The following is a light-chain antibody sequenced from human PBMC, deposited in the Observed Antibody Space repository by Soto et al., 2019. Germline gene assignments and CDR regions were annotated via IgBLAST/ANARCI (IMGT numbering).Light chain of an antibody. J-gene: IGKJ1*01. V-gene: IGKV3-11*01. CDR1: QSVSSY. CDR3: QKRSNWPPWT. Sequence: EPVSIESPVTESSSLGGRSTQSCISSQSVSSYLAWYQQKPGQAPRLLIYDASNRATGIPDRFSGSGSGTDFTLTISRLEPEDFAVYYCQKRSNWPPWTFGQGTKVDIK. CDR2: DAS.